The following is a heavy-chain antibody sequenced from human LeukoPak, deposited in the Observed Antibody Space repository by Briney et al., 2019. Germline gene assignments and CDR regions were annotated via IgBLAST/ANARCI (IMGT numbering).Heavy chain of an antibody. CDR2: ISTDGYTT. Sequence: GGSLRLSCAASGLAFSAYKMHWVRQAPRKGLVWVSRISTDGYTTDYADFVQGRFTASGDNTKNTWSLEMNSLGAEDTAVYYCVVGGSPGYWGQGTLVTVSS. CDR3: VVGGSPGY. J-gene: IGHJ4*02. D-gene: IGHD2-15*01. V-gene: IGHV3-74*01. CDR1: GLAFSAYK.